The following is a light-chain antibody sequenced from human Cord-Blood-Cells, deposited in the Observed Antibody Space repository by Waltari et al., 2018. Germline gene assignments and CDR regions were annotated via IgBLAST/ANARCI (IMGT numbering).Light chain of an antibody. Sequence: QSALTQPASVSGSPGQSITXXXXGTXXXVGXYNXXSWYQQHPGKAPKLMIYDVSIRPSGVSNRFSGSKSGNTASLTISGLQAEDEADYYCSSYTSSSTLVFGGGTKLTVL. CDR2: DVS. V-gene: IGLV2-14*01. CDR3: SSYTSSSTLV. J-gene: IGLJ2*01. CDR1: XXXVGXYNX.